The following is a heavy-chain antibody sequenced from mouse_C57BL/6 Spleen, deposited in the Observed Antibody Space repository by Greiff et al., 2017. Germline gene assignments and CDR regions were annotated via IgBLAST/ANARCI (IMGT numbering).Heavy chain of an antibody. CDR3: ARGLGAWFAY. Sequence: QVQLKQSGAELVRPGASVKLSCKASGYSFTSYWMNWVKQRPLKGLEWIGHIDPADSETNYNQKFKGKATLTVDKSSSTAYMQLSSLTSEDSAGYYCARGLGAWFAYWGQGTPVTVS. D-gene: IGHD1-1*02. J-gene: IGHJ3*01. CDR2: IDPADSET. CDR1: GYSFTSYW. V-gene: IGHV1-52*01.